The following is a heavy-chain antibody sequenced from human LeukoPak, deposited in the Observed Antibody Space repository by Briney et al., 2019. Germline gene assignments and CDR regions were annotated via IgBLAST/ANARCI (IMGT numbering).Heavy chain of an antibody. CDR2: IYYSGNT. D-gene: IGHD1-26*01. CDR3: ARTIYSGSYSYSHTYFDY. J-gene: IGHJ4*02. Sequence: PSETLSLTCTVAGGSISIGGYSWGWIRQHPGKGLEWIGYIYYSGNTYYNPSLKSRVTISVDTSKNQFSLKLSSVTAADTAVYYCARTIYSGSYSYSHTYFDYWGQGTLVTVSS. V-gene: IGHV4-31*03. CDR1: GGSISIGGYS.